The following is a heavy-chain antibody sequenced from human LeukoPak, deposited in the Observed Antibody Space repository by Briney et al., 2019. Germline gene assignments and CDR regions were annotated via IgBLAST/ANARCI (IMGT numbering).Heavy chain of an antibody. CDR1: GYTFTSYY. V-gene: IGHV1-46*01. CDR3: ARVRLCCFWSVHDAFDI. D-gene: IGHD3-3*01. Sequence: ASVKVSCKASGYTFTSYYMHWVRQAPGQGLEWMGIINPSGGSTSYAQKFQGRVTMTRDTSTSTVYMELSSLRSEGTAVYYCARVRLCCFWSVHDAFDIWGQGTMVTVSS. J-gene: IGHJ3*02. CDR2: INPSGGST.